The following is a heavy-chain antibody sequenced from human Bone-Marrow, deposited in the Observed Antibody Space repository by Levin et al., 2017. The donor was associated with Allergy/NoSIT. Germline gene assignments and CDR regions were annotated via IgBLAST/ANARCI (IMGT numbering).Heavy chain of an antibody. CDR1: GFTFRTHD. J-gene: IGHJ3*02. D-gene: IGHD5-18*01. CDR2: IGTAGDT. CDR3: ARYNYESNALDI. V-gene: IGHV3-13*01. Sequence: SCAASGFTFRTHDMHWVRQGTGKGLEWVSTIGTAGDTYYPDSVRGRFTISRENAKNSLYLQMNGLSAGDTAVYYCARYNYESNALDIWGQGTMVTVSS.